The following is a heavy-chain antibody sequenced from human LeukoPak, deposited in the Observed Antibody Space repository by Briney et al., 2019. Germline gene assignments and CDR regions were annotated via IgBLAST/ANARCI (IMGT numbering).Heavy chain of an antibody. Sequence: GASVKVSCKASGYSISRYYMHWVRQAPGQGLEWMGIINPSGGGTSYAEKFQGRVTVTRDTSTGTVYMELSSLRSEDTALYYCARGEYCTAGTCPPGLSWGQGTLVTVSS. J-gene: IGHJ4*02. D-gene: IGHD2-15*01. V-gene: IGHV1-46*01. CDR3: ARGEYCTAGTCPPGLS. CDR1: GYSISRYY. CDR2: INPSGGGT.